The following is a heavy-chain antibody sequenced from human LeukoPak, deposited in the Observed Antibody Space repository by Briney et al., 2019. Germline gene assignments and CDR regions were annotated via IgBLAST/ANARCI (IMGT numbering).Heavy chain of an antibody. CDR3: ARGVMRGYYGSGGYFGY. CDR1: GGSFSGYY. CDR2: INHSGST. D-gene: IGHD3-10*01. Sequence: SETLSLTCAVYGGSFSGYYWSWIRQPPGKGLEWIGEINHSGSTNYNPSLKSRVTISVDTSKNQFSLKLSSVTAADTAVYYCARGVMRGYYGSGGYFGYWGQGTLVTVSS. J-gene: IGHJ4*02. V-gene: IGHV4-34*01.